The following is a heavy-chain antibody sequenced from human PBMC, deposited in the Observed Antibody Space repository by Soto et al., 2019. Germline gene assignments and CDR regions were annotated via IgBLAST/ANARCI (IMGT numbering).Heavy chain of an antibody. J-gene: IGHJ6*02. V-gene: IGHV5-10-1*01. Sequence: GESLKISCKGSGYNFTSYWINWVRQMPGKGLEWMGRIDPSDSYINYSPSFQGHVTISADKSTNTAYLQWSSLKASDTAIYYCARRGYCTSTSCYAMRYFGMDVWGQGTTATVSS. CDR3: ARRGYCTSTSCYAMRYFGMDV. D-gene: IGHD2-2*01. CDR1: GYNFTSYW. CDR2: IDPSDSYI.